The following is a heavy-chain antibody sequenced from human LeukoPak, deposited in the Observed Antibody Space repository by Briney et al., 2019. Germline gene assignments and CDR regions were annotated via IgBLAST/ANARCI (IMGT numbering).Heavy chain of an antibody. Sequence: GGSLRLSCAASGFTFSTFAMHWVRLSPGKGLEWVSSITGSGPYMLYADSVKHRFTISRDNTKNLLYLEMNSLRAEDTAVYYCARGGYCSSTSCSDFDYWGQGTLVTVSS. J-gene: IGHJ4*02. CDR1: GFTFSTFA. V-gene: IGHV3-21*06. CDR2: ITGSGPYM. D-gene: IGHD2-2*01. CDR3: ARGGYCSSTSCSDFDY.